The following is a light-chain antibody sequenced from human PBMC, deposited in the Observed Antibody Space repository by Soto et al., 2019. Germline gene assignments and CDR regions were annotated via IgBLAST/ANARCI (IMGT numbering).Light chain of an antibody. Sequence: DIVMTQSPLSLPVTPGEPASISCRSGQMLLHSNGYNYLDWYLQKPGQSPRLLIYLGSNRASGVPDRFSGSGSGTDFTLKISRVEAEDVGVYYCMQALQTPPWTFGQGTKVDI. CDR2: LGS. CDR3: MQALQTPPWT. V-gene: IGKV2-28*01. CDR1: QMLLHSNGYNY. J-gene: IGKJ1*01.